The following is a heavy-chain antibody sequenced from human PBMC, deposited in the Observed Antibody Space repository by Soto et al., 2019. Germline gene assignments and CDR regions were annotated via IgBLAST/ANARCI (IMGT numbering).Heavy chain of an antibody. D-gene: IGHD6-6*01. CDR3: ARDTFGRARPLYYYYGMDV. CDR1: GGTFSSYA. CDR2: IIPIFGTA. J-gene: IGHJ6*02. V-gene: IGHV1-69*13. Sequence: SVKVSCKASGGTFSSYAISWVRQAPGQGLEWRGGIIPIFGTANYAQKFQGRVTITADESTSTAYMELSSLRSEDTAVYYCARDTFGRARPLYYYYGMDVWGQGTTVTVSS.